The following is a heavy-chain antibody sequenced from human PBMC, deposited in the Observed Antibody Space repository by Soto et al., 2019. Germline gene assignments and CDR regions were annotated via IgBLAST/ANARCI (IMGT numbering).Heavy chain of an antibody. Sequence: GGSLRLSCAASGFTFSSYSMNWVRQAPGKGLEWVSSISSSSSYIYYADSVKGRFTISRDNAKNSLYLQMNSLRAEDTAVYYCARDLDYGDYGDAFDIWGQGTMVTVSS. CDR1: GFTFSSYS. J-gene: IGHJ3*02. V-gene: IGHV3-21*01. D-gene: IGHD4-17*01. CDR3: ARDLDYGDYGDAFDI. CDR2: ISSSSSYI.